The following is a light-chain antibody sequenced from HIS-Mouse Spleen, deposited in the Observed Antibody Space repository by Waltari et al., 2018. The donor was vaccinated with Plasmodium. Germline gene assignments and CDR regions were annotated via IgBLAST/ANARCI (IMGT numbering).Light chain of an antibody. Sequence: SSELTQDPAVSVALGQTVRITCHGDSLRRYYASWYQQKPGQAPVLVISGKNNRPSGIPDRFSGSSSGNTASLTITGAQAEDEADYYCNSRDSSGNHWVFGGGTKLTVL. J-gene: IGLJ3*02. CDR2: GKN. V-gene: IGLV3-19*01. CDR1: SLRRYY. CDR3: NSRDSSGNHWV.